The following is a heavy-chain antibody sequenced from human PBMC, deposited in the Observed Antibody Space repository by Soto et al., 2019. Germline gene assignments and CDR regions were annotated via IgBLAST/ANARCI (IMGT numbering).Heavy chain of an antibody. CDR1: GSTFSSYS. D-gene: IGHD6-19*01. J-gene: IGHJ6*02. Sequence: VGSLRLSCAASGSTFSSYSMNWVRQAPGKGLEWVSSISSSSSYIYYADSVKGRFTISRDNAKNSLYLQMNSLRAEDTAVYYCARAPGEWLARDDYYYYGMDVWGQGTTVTVSS. V-gene: IGHV3-21*01. CDR2: ISSSSSYI. CDR3: ARAPGEWLARDDYYYYGMDV.